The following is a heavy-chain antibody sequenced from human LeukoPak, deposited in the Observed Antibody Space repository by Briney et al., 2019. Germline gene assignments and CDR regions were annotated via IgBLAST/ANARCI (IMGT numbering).Heavy chain of an antibody. D-gene: IGHD5-18*01. V-gene: IGHV4-59*01. J-gene: IGHJ6*03. CDR3: ARARGYSYGSYMDV. Sequence: SETLSLTCNFSDGSISSYYWSWIRQPPGKGLEWIGYIYYTGTTNYNPSLKSRVTVSLDTSKNQFSLRLTSVTAADTAVYYCARARGYSYGSYMDVWGKGTTVTVSS. CDR2: IYYTGTT. CDR1: DGSISSYY.